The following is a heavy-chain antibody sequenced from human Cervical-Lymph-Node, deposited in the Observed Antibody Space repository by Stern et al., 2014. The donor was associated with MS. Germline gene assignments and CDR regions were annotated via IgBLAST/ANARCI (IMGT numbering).Heavy chain of an antibody. CDR2: INRDATST. J-gene: IGHJ4*02. Sequence: VQLVESGGALVQPGGSLRLSCVASGFTFRGYWIYWVCQTQGTGLVWVACINRDATSTTPADSVRGRFTISRDNARNTLYLQMNSLRAEDTAVYYCTKDTYGPEDYWGQGTSVTVSS. CDR3: TKDTYGPEDY. D-gene: IGHD3-10*01. V-gene: IGHV3-74*03. CDR1: GFTFRGYW.